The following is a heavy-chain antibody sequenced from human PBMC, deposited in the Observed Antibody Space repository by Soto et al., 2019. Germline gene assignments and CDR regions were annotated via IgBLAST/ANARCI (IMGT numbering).Heavy chain of an antibody. CDR2: IYNGQYR. Sequence: SATLSLPCPVSGGSANKNNYYRSSIRQPPGKGLDWIACIYNGQYRKYNPSLKSRVTRAACPSNSNFSLRLNSVYAADTAVYYFLRDGIHNSRSRFVIVHWGRGPLVTVS. D-gene: IGHD2-2*01. J-gene: IGHJ4*02. CDR1: GGSANKNNYY. V-gene: IGHV4-61*03. CDR3: LRDGIHNSRSRFVIVH.